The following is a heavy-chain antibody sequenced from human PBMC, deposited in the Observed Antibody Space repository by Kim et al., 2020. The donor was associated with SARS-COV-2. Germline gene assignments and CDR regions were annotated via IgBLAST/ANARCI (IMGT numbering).Heavy chain of an antibody. CDR2: T. V-gene: IGHV4-31*02. CDR3: ARGAVSSAGGDF. J-gene: IGHJ4*02. Sequence: TYSNSSLKSRVTISVDTSKNQFSLRLASGTAADTAVYYCARGAVSSAGGDFWGQGTLVTVSS. D-gene: IGHD3-16*01.